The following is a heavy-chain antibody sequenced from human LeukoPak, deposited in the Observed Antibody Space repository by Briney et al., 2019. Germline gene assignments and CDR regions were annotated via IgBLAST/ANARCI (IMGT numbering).Heavy chain of an antibody. CDR2: INRRGHT. CDR3: ARGKEPVAGSLSHFDY. CDR1: GFTFDRFT. V-gene: IGHV3-43*01. Sequence: GGSLRPSCAASGFTFDRFTIHRVRQTPGKGLEWVSLINRRGHTFYADSVKGRFTISRDNSKNSLYLQMNSLRAEDTAVYYCARGKEPVAGSLSHFDYWGQGTLVTVSS. J-gene: IGHJ4*02. D-gene: IGHD6-19*01.